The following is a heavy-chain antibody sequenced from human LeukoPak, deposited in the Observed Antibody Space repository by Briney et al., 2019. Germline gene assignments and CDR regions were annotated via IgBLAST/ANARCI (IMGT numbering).Heavy chain of an antibody. Sequence: GGSLRLSCAASGFTFTYAWMSWVRQPPGKGLEWVSSISGSSSHISYADSVKGRFTISRDDATNSLFLQMNSLRAEDTAVYYCSRLSSGCPDYWGQGTLVTVSS. D-gene: IGHD6-19*01. CDR3: SRLSSGCPDY. J-gene: IGHJ4*02. V-gene: IGHV3-21*01. CDR2: ISGSSSHI. CDR1: GFTFTYAW.